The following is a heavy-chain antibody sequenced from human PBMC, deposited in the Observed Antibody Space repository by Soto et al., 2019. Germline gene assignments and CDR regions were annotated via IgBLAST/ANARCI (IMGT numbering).Heavy chain of an antibody. CDR1: GGSISSGLYY. J-gene: IGHJ5*02. D-gene: IGHD2-2*01. CDR2: IYSRVNT. V-gene: IGHV4-31*03. Sequence: PSETLSLTCTVSGGSISSGLYYWTWIRQHPGKGLLLIGYIYSRVNTYYTLSLKSRVDIAVDTSKNQFSLRVSSVTAEDTAVFYCAKDSFSTPEVVPAVDWFDPWGQGTLVTVSS. CDR3: AKDSFSTPEVVPAVDWFDP.